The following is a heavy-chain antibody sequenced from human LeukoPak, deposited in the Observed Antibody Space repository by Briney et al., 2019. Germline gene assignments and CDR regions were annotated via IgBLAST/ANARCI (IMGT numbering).Heavy chain of an antibody. CDR3: ARAGVVDRRGYFDY. J-gene: IGHJ4*02. CDR1: GFTFSNYP. Sequence: GGSLRLSCVASGFTFSNYPMTWVRQFPGKGLQWVSTIGGSDDTYYADSVKGRFTISRDTSKNTLYLQMHSLGAEDTAVYYCARAGVVDRRGYFDYWGQGTLVTASS. V-gene: IGHV3-23*01. D-gene: IGHD3-10*01. CDR2: IGGSDDT.